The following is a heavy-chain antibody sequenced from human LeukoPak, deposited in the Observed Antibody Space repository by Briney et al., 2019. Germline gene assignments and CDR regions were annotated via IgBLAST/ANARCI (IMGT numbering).Heavy chain of an antibody. V-gene: IGHV3-21*01. D-gene: IGHD3-9*01. CDR1: GFTFSSYS. CDR2: ISSSSSYI. J-gene: IGHJ4*02. CDR3: ARVISLTGPDY. Sequence: GGSLGLSCAASGFTFSSYSMNWVRQAPGKGLEWVSSISSSSSYIYYADSVEGRFTISRDNAKNSLYLQMNSLRAEDTAVYYCARVISLTGPDYWGQGTLVTVSS.